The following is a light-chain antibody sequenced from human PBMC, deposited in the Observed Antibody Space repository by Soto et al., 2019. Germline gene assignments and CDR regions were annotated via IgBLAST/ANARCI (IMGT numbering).Light chain of an antibody. J-gene: IGLJ1*01. Sequence: QSVLTQPASVSGSPGQSITISCTGTSSDVGSYNLVSWYQQHPGKAPKLMIYVVNKRPSGVSNRFSGSKSGNTASLTISGLQAEDEDDYYCCSYAGISTFYVFGTGTKVTVL. V-gene: IGLV2-23*02. CDR3: CSYAGISTFYV. CDR2: VVN. CDR1: SSDVGSYNL.